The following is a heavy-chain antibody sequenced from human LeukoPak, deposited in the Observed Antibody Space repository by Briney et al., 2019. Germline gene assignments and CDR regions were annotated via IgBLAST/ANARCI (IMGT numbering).Heavy chain of an antibody. Sequence: PSETLSLTCTVSGGSISSYYWSWIRQPPGKGLEWIGEINHSGSTNYNPSLKSRVTISVDTSKNQFSLKLSSVTAADTAVYYCARGPYCSSTSCYDDYYYMDVWGKGTTVTVSS. V-gene: IGHV4-34*01. CDR2: INHSGST. CDR1: GGSISSYY. D-gene: IGHD2-2*01. J-gene: IGHJ6*03. CDR3: ARGPYCSSTSCYDDYYYMDV.